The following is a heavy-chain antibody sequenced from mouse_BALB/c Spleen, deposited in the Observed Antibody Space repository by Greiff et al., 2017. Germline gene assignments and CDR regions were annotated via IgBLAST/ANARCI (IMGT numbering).Heavy chain of an antibody. Sequence: VQLKQSGPELVKPGASVKMSCKASGYTFTSYVMHWVKQKPGQGLEWIGYINPYNDGTKYNEKFKGKATLTSDKSSSTAYMELSSLTSEDSAVYYCARFRLPYAMDYWGQGTSVTVSS. CDR2: INPYNDGT. V-gene: IGHV1-14*01. CDR3: ARFRLPYAMDY. J-gene: IGHJ4*01. CDR1: GYTFTSYV.